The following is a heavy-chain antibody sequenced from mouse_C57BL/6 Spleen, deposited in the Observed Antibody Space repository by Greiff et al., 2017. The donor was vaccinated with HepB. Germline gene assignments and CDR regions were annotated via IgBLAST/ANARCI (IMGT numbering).Heavy chain of an antibody. CDR2: IYPGSGNT. CDR3: ARGGTTGRGTWFAY. V-gene: IGHV1-76*01. Sequence: QVQLQQSGAELVRPGASVKLSCKASGYTFTDYYINWVKQRPGQGLEWIARIYPGSGNTYYNEKFKGKATLTAEKSSSTAYMPLSSLTSEDSAVYFCARGGTTGRGTWFAYWGQGTLVTVSA. J-gene: IGHJ3*01. D-gene: IGHD4-1*02. CDR1: GYTFTDYY.